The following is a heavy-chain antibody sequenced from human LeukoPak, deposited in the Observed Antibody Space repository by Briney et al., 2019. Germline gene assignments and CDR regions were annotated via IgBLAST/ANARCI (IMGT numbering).Heavy chain of an antibody. CDR2: IIPIFGTA. J-gene: IGHJ4*02. CDR1: GGTFSSYA. D-gene: IGHD2-2*01. CDR3: ARNYCSSTSCYLFDY. Sequence: SVKVSCKASGGTFSSYAISWVRQAPGQGLEWMGGIIPIFGTANYAQKFQGRVTITADKSTSTAYMELSSLRSEDTAVYYCARNYCSSTSCYLFDYWGQGTLVTDSS. V-gene: IGHV1-69*06.